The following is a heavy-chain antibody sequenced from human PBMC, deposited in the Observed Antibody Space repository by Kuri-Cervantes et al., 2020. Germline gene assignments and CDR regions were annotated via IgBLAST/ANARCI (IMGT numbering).Heavy chain of an antibody. CDR1: GFTFSSYW. V-gene: IGHV4-59*01. CDR2: IYYSGST. D-gene: IGHD3-10*01. CDR3: ARDNLNFGFDY. J-gene: IGHJ4*02. Sequence: GSLRLSCAASGFTFSSYWMSWVRQAPGKGLEWIGYIYYSGSTNYNPSLKSRVTISVDTSKNQFSLKLSSVTAADTAVYYCARDNLNFGFDYWGQGTLVTVSS.